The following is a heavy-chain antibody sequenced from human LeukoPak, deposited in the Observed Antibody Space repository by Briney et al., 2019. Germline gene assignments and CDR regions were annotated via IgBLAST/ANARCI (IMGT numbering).Heavy chain of an antibody. CDR2: IKSSNT. J-gene: IGHJ4*02. D-gene: IGHD3-16*01. CDR1: GGSISSDRFY. Sequence: SETLSLTCTVSGGSISSDRFYWTWARQPAGKRLEWIGRIKSSNTNYNPSLKSRVNISVDTSTNQFSLKLSSLTAADTAVYYCARVPDWTYVPDYWGQGTLVTVSS. CDR3: ARVPDWTYVPDY. V-gene: IGHV4-61*02.